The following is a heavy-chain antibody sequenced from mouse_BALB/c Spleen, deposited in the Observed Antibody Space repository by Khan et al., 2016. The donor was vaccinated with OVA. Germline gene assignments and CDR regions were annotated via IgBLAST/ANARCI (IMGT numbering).Heavy chain of an antibody. V-gene: IGHV1-9*01. Sequence: VQLQQSGAELMKPGASVKISCKATGYTFSSYWIEWVKQRPGHGLEWIGEILPGSGSTNYNEKFKGKATFTADTSSNTASMQLNSLTSEDSAVYYCTRTGNYRDYFDYWGQGTTLTVSS. D-gene: IGHD2-1*01. CDR2: ILPGSGST. CDR1: GYTFSSYW. CDR3: TRTGNYRDYFDY. J-gene: IGHJ2*01.